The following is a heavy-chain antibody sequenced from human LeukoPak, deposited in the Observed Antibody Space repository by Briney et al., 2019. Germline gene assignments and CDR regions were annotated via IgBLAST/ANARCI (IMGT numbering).Heavy chain of an antibody. CDR2: IRSSSSYI. V-gene: IGHV3-21*01. Sequence: GGSLRLSCAASGFTFSSYAMSWVRQAPGKGLEWVSSIRSSSSYICYADSVKGRFTISRDNAKNSLYLQMNSLRAEDTAVYYCARDENQNTVVNQGAFDIWGQGTMVTVSS. CDR3: ARDENQNTVVNQGAFDI. J-gene: IGHJ3*02. CDR1: GFTFSSYA. D-gene: IGHD4-23*01.